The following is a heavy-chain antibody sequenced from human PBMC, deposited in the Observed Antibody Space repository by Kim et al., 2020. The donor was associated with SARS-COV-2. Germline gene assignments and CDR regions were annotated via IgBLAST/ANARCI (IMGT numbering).Heavy chain of an antibody. D-gene: IGHD2-15*01. CDR2: INHSGST. CDR1: GGSFSGYY. CDR3: ARVRSGGFYYYYYYGMDV. Sequence: SETLSLTCAVYGGSFSGYYWSWIRQPPGKGLEWIGEINHSGSTNYNPSLKSRVTISVDTSKNQFSLKLSSVTAEDTAVYYCARVRSGGFYYYYYYGMDV. J-gene: IGHJ6*01. V-gene: IGHV4-34*01.